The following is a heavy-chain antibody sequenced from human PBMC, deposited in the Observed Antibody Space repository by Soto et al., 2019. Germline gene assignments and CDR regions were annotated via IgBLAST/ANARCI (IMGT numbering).Heavy chain of an antibody. CDR1: GGTFGNTA. D-gene: IGHD2-15*01. J-gene: IGHJ5*02. Sequence: QVQLVQSGAELKEPGSSVNVSCKTSGGTFGNTAVTWVRQVPGQGLEWIGGIVPLFGTANYAQKFRGRVMITADESTSTDLMVRSRMSYDDTAISYGARGGEACYSFCGGPWGGMFDPWGQGTLVTVSS. V-gene: IGHV1-69*12. CDR3: ARGGEACYSFCGGPWGGMFDP. CDR2: IVPLFGTA.